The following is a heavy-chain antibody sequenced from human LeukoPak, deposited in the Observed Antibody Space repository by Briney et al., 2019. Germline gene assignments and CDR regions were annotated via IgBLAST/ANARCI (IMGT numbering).Heavy chain of an antibody. CDR1: GGSISSSGYY. CDR3: ARGPYYFDS. CDR2: IYYSGGN. Sequence: ETLSLTCTVSGGSISSSGYYWGWIRQPPGKGLEWIGSIYYSGGNYYNPSLNSRVTISVDTSKNQFSLRLSSVTAADTAVYYCARGPYYFDSWGPGTLVTVSS. J-gene: IGHJ4*02. V-gene: IGHV4-39*07.